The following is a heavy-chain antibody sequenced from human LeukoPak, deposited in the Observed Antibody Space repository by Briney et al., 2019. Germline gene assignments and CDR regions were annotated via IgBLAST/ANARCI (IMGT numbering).Heavy chain of an antibody. V-gene: IGHV3-30*18. Sequence: GGSLRLSCAASGFSFSSYGMHWVRQAPGKGLEWVAVISYDGSKQYYADSVKGRFTISRDNSMNTLYLQMNSLRADDTAVYYCAKAHYYDGSGFYQRFEYWGQGTQVTVSS. D-gene: IGHD3-22*01. J-gene: IGHJ4*02. CDR2: ISYDGSKQ. CDR3: AKAHYYDGSGFYQRFEY. CDR1: GFSFSSYG.